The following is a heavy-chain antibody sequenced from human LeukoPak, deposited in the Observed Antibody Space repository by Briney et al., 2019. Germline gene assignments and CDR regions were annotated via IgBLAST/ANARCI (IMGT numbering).Heavy chain of an antibody. CDR2: IYYSGST. CDR3: ARRSGNYPYFFDY. V-gene: IGHV4-59*11. CDR1: LGSISNHY. Sequence: SETLSLTCTVSLGSISNHYWSWIRQPPGRGLEWIGYIYYSGSTNYNPSLKSRVTISVDTSKNQFSLKLNSVSVADTAVYYCARRSGNYPYFFDYWGQGTLVTVSS. J-gene: IGHJ4*02. D-gene: IGHD3-22*01.